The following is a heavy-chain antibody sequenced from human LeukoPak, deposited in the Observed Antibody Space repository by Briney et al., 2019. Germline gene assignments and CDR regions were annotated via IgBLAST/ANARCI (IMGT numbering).Heavy chain of an antibody. V-gene: IGHV3-23*01. J-gene: IGHJ4*02. CDR2: ISDSGGST. D-gene: IGHD5-18*01. Sequence: GGSLRLSCAASGFTFSSYAMSWVRQAPGKGLEWVSAISDSGGSTYYADSVKGRFTISRDNSKNTLYLQMNSLRAEDTAVYYCAKDMTSYGPPYYFDYWGQGTLVTVSS. CDR1: GFTFSSYA. CDR3: AKDMTSYGPPYYFDY.